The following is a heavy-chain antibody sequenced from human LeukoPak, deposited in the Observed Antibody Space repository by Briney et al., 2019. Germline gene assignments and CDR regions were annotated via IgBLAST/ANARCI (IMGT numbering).Heavy chain of an antibody. CDR1: GFTFSSYS. Sequence: GGSLRLSCAASGFTFSSYSMTWVRQAPGKGLEWVSYISSSSSTIYYADPVKGRFTISRDNAKNSLYLQMNSLRDEDTAVYYCARGSESYGDYTGDYWGQGTLVTVSS. CDR3: ARGSESYGDYTGDY. J-gene: IGHJ4*02. CDR2: ISSSSSTI. V-gene: IGHV3-48*02. D-gene: IGHD4-17*01.